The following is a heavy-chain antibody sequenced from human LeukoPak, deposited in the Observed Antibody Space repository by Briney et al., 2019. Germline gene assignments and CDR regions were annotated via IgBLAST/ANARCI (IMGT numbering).Heavy chain of an antibody. CDR1: GFTFSSYS. CDR2: ISSSSSTI. V-gene: IGHV3-48*01. J-gene: IGHJ6*02. CDR3: ARVSPLSSWHLFTSRYGMDV. D-gene: IGHD6-13*01. Sequence: GGSLRLSCAASGFTFSSYSMNWVRQAPGKGLEWVSYISSSSSTIYYADSVKGRFTISGDNAKNSLYLQMNSLRAEATAVYYFARVSPLSSWHLFTSRYGMDVWAQGTTVTVSS.